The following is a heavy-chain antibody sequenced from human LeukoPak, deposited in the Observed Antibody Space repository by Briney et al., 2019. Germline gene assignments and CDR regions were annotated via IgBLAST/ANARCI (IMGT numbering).Heavy chain of an antibody. V-gene: IGHV3-66*02. CDR2: IYSGGST. J-gene: IGHJ4*02. CDR3: AREGVTGDFDY. Sequence: GGSLRLSCAASGFTVSSNYMSWVRKAPGKGLEWVSVIYSGGSTYYADSVKGRFTISRDNSKNTLYLQMNSLRAEDTAVYYCAREGVTGDFDYWGQGTLVTVSS. D-gene: IGHD7-27*01. CDR1: GFTVSSNY.